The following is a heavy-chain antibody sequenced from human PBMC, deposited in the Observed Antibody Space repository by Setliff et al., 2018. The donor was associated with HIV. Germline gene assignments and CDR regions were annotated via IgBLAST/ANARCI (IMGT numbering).Heavy chain of an antibody. V-gene: IGHV4-39*01. D-gene: IGHD1-26*01. CDR1: GASISSSSHR. CDR3: ARIVRWELVATSTFFYYYMDV. J-gene: IGHJ6*03. CDR2: IYYTGST. Sequence: SETLSLTCTVSGASISSSSHRWAWIRQPPGKGLEYIGNIYYTGSTHHNPSLESRVATTVDTSKNQFSLKLSSVTAADTAVYYCARIVRWELVATSTFFYYYMDVWGKGTTVTVSS.